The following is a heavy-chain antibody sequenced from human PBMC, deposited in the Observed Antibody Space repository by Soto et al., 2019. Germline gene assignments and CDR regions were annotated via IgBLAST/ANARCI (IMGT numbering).Heavy chain of an antibody. CDR2: IYYTGST. D-gene: IGHD2-21*02. CDR1: GGSISGYA. Sequence: SETLSLTCSVSGGSISGYAWNWIRQPPGRGQERIDYIYYTGSTKYNPSLKSRVTTSVETSKNSLYLEMNNLRAGDTAVYYCARGKNAVVTVTNRAFDIWGRGTMVTVSS. J-gene: IGHJ3*02. CDR3: ARGKNAVVTVTNRAFDI. V-gene: IGHV4-59*12.